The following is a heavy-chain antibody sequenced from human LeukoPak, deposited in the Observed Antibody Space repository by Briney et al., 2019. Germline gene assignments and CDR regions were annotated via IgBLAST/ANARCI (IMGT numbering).Heavy chain of an antibody. CDR2: INPNSGGT. CDR1: GYSFVLYG. V-gene: IGHV1-2*02. J-gene: IGHJ6*03. D-gene: IGHD2-8*01. Sequence: ASVKVSCKASGYSFVLYGISWVRQAPGQGLEWMGWINPNSGGTNYAQKFQGRVTMTRDTSISTAYMELSRLRSDDTAVYYCARGHCTNGVCYFGYYYYYMDVWGKGTTVTVSS. CDR3: ARGHCTNGVCYFGYYYYYMDV.